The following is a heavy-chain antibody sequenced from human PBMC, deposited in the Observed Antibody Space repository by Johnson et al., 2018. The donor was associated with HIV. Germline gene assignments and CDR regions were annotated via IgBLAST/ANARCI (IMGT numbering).Heavy chain of an antibody. V-gene: IGHV3-33*05. J-gene: IGHJ3*02. CDR3: AREMGWEDAFDI. CDR2: MSYDGSNK. Sequence: QVQLVESGGGVVQPGRSLRLSCAVSGLTFSNYGMHWVRQAPGKGLEWVAVMSYDGSNKYYADSVKGRFTISRDNAKNSLYLQMNSLRAEDTAVYYCAREMGWEDAFDIWGQGTMVTVSS. D-gene: IGHD6-19*01. CDR1: GLTFSNYG.